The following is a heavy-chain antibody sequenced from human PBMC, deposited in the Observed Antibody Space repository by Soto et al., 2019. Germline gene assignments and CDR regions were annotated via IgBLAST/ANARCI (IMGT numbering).Heavy chain of an antibody. D-gene: IGHD3-10*01. Sequence: ASVKVSCKASGYTFTSYAMHWVRQAPGQRLEWMGWINAGNGNTKYSQKFQGRVTITRDTSASTAYMELSSLRSEDTAVYYCARPLFGYYGSETGYNWFDPCGQVTLVTVSS. CDR3: ARPLFGYYGSETGYNWFDP. CDR2: INAGNGNT. CDR1: GYTFTSYA. J-gene: IGHJ5*02. V-gene: IGHV1-3*01.